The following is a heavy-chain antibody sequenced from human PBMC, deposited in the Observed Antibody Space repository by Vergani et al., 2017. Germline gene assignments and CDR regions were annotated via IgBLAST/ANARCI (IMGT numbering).Heavy chain of an antibody. J-gene: IGHJ5*02. Sequence: QVQLVESGGGVVQPGRSLRLSCAASGFTFNQYGMHWVRQAPGKGLEWVAVTWYDGNNKQYADSVKVRFTISRDNSKSTMYLQMNSLRDEDTGVYYCARGLRLLYYQFDPWGQGTLVTVSS. CDR2: TWYDGNNK. CDR1: GFTFNQYG. V-gene: IGHV3-33*01. CDR3: ARGLRLLYYQFDP. D-gene: IGHD3-22*01.